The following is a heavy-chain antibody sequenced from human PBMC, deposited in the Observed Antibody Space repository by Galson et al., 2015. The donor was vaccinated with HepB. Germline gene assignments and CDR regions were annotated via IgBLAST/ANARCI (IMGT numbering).Heavy chain of an antibody. CDR1: GFTFSSYS. J-gene: IGHJ6*03. Sequence: SLRLSCAASGFTFSSYSMSWVRQAPGKGLQWVSGISSSGGYTFYADSVKGRFTVSRDNFKNTLYLEVNSLRAEDTAVYYCAKGDYGDYYYMDVWGKGTTVTVSS. CDR2: ISSSGGYT. CDR3: AKGDYGDYYYMDV. D-gene: IGHD4-17*01. V-gene: IGHV3-23*01.